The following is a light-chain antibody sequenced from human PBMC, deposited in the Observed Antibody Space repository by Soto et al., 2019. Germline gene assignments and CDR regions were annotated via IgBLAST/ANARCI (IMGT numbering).Light chain of an antibody. Sequence: DIQMTQSPSSLSASVGERVTITCRASQTITTYLNWYQQKVGKAPKLLIYGASNLQSGVPSRFSGSGSGTDFTLTISSLQPEDFATYYCQQTHSIHWTFGQGTKVEIK. CDR3: QQTHSIHWT. J-gene: IGKJ1*01. CDR1: QTITTY. V-gene: IGKV1-39*01. CDR2: GAS.